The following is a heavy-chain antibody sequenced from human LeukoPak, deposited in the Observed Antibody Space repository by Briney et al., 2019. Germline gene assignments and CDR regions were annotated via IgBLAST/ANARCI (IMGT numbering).Heavy chain of an antibody. J-gene: IGHJ3*02. CDR2: ISSSSSYI. V-gene: IGHV3-11*06. CDR3: ARHTYGDYGTFDI. D-gene: IGHD4-17*01. Sequence: GGSLRLSCAASGFTFSDYYMIWIRQAPGKGLEWVSSISSSSSYIYYADSVKGRFTISRDNAKNSLYLQMNSLRVEDTALYYCARHTYGDYGTFDIWGQGTMVTVSS. CDR1: GFTFSDYY.